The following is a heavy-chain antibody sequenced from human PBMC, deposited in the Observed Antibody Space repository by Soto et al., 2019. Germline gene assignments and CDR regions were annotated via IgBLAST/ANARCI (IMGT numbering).Heavy chain of an antibody. Sequence: QVQLQESGPGLVKPSQTLSLTCTVSGGSISSGGYYWAWIGRPPGKGLEWIGYINYSGSTYYNPSLKSRVTISVDTSKNQFSLKLSSVTAADTAVYYCARGGIAAAAPPDYWGQGTLVTVSS. CDR3: ARGGIAAAAPPDY. J-gene: IGHJ4*02. D-gene: IGHD6-13*01. CDR1: GGSISSGGYY. V-gene: IGHV4-31*03. CDR2: INYSGST.